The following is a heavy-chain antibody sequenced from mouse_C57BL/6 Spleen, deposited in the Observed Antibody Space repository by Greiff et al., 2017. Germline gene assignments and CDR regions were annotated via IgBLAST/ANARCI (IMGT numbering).Heavy chain of an antibody. Sequence: EVKLMESGGDLVKPGGSLKLSCAASGFTFSSYGMSWVRQTPDKRLEWVATISSGGSYTYYPDSVKGRFTIARDNAKNTLYLQMSSLKSEDTAMYYCARRSNYLYAMDYWGQGTSVTVSS. D-gene: IGHD2-5*01. J-gene: IGHJ4*01. CDR3: ARRSNYLYAMDY. V-gene: IGHV5-6*02. CDR1: GFTFSSYG. CDR2: ISSGGSYT.